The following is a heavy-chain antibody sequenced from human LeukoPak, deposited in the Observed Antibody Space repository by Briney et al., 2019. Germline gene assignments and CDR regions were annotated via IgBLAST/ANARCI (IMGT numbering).Heavy chain of an antibody. CDR1: GFIFSRYE. Sequence: GGSLRLSCAVSGFIFSRYEMNWVRQAPGEGLEWVSYISSSGSPIYDADSVRGRFTISRDNAKNTLYLQMNSLRAEDTAVYYCARAAAGDTAYMDVWGKGTTVTVSS. CDR2: ISSSGSPI. CDR3: ARAAAGDTAYMDV. D-gene: IGHD5-18*01. V-gene: IGHV3-48*03. J-gene: IGHJ6*03.